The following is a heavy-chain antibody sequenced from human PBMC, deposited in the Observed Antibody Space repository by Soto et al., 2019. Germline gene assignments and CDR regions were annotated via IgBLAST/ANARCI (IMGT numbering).Heavy chain of an antibody. CDR1: GGSISSGGYS. Sequence: PSETLSLTCAVSGGSISSGGYSWSWIRQPPGKGLEWIGSLYYSGSTYYNSSLKSRVTMSADTSKNQFSLKLTSVTAADTAVYYCAKHRGGHPDYWGQGTLVTVSS. CDR2: LYYSGST. CDR3: AKHRGGHPDY. D-gene: IGHD3-10*01. J-gene: IGHJ4*02. V-gene: IGHV4-30-2*03.